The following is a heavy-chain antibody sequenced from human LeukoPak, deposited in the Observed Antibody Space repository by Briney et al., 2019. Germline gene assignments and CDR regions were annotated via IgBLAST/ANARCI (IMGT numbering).Heavy chain of an antibody. J-gene: IGHJ5*02. CDR1: GFTFDDYA. Sequence: GGSLRLSCAASGFTFDDYAMHWVRQAPGKGLEWVSLISWNGASTYYADSVKGRFTISRDNSKNSLYLQMNSLRAEDTAFYYCAKDGVVAALGDNWFDPWGQGTLVTVSS. CDR3: AKDGVVAALGDNWFDP. CDR2: ISWNGAST. D-gene: IGHD2-15*01. V-gene: IGHV3-43D*03.